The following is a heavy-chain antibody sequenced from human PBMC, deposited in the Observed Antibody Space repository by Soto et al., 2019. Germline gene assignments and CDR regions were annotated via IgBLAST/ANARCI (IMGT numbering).Heavy chain of an antibody. CDR2: ISAYNGNI. V-gene: IGHV1-18*01. Sequence: QVQLVQSGGEVKKPGASVKVSCKASAYTFTNYGISWVRQAPGQGLEWMGLISAYNGNINYAQKFRGRVTMTTDTSTISASLEVRSLRSDATAVYYCARSGSSWNLREFDSWGQGTLVTVSS. D-gene: IGHD6-13*01. J-gene: IGHJ4*02. CDR3: ARSGSSWNLREFDS. CDR1: AYTFTNYG.